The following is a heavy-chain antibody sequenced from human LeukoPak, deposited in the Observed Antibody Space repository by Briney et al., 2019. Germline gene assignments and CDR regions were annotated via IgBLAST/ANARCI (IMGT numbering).Heavy chain of an antibody. CDR1: GSTFSSYG. CDR2: IRYDGSNK. CDR3: AGEAAMAHHWYFDL. Sequence: GGSLRLSCAASGSTFSSYGMHWVRQAPGKGLEWVAFIRYDGSNKYYADSVKGRFTISRDNSKNTLYLQMNSLRAEDTAVYYCAGEAAMAHHWYFDLWGRGTLVTVSS. D-gene: IGHD5-18*01. V-gene: IGHV3-30*02. J-gene: IGHJ2*01.